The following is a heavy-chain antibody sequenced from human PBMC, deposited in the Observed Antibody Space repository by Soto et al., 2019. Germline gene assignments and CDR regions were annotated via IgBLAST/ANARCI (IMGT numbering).Heavy chain of an antibody. V-gene: IGHV1-69*01. J-gene: IGHJ4*02. CDR1: GGTFSSYA. Sequence: QVQLVQSGAEVKKPGSSVKVSCKASGGTFSSYAISWVRQAPGQGLEWMGGIIPIFGTANYAQKFQGRVTITADESTSKAYMELSSMRSEDTAVYYCARERRAGYNFRVDYFDYWGQGTLVTVSS. CDR2: IIPIFGTA. D-gene: IGHD3-3*01. CDR3: ARERRAGYNFRVDYFDY.